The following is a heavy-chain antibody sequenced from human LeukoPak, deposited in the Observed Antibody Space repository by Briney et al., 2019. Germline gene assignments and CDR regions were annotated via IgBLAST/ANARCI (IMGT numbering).Heavy chain of an antibody. D-gene: IGHD2-21*01. CDR3: ARVRAYCGGDCYGPFDY. CDR1: GGSISSSSYY. J-gene: IGHJ4*02. CDR2: IYYSGST. Sequence: PSETLSLTCTVSGGSISSSSYYWGWIRQPPGKGLEWIGSIYYSGSTYYNPSLKSRVTISVDTSKNQFSLKLSSVTAADTAVYYCARVRAYCGGDCYGPFDYWGQGTLVTVSS. V-gene: IGHV4-39*01.